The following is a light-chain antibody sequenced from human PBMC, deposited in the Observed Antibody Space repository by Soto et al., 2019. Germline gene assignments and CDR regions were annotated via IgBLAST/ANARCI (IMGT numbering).Light chain of an antibody. Sequence: QSVLTQSPSASASLGASVKLTCTLSSGHSNYAIAWHQQRPEKGPRYLMKLNSDGSHSKGDGIPDRFSGSISRAERYLTISSLQSEDEADYYCQTWGTGIQVFGGGTKLTVL. CDR1: SGHSNYA. CDR2: LNSDGSH. V-gene: IGLV4-69*01. CDR3: QTWGTGIQV. J-gene: IGLJ2*01.